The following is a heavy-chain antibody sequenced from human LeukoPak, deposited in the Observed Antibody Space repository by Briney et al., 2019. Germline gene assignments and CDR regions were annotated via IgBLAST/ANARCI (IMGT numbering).Heavy chain of an antibody. V-gene: IGHV4-59*11. CDR2: IDYSGYT. D-gene: IGHD3-10*01. CDR1: GGSFSGHY. Sequence: SETLSLTCAVYGGSFSGHYWSWIRQPPGKGLEWIGYIDYSGYTNYNPSLKSRVTISVDTSKNQFSLKLTSVTAADTAVYFCARGGYYGSGNDFRFDPWGQGTLVTVSS. CDR3: ARGGYYGSGNDFRFDP. J-gene: IGHJ5*02.